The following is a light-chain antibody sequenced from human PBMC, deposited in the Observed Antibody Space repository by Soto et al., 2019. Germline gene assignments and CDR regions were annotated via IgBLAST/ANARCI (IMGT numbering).Light chain of an antibody. Sequence: EIVLTQSPGTLSLSPGERATLSCRASQSVTRNYLAWYQQKPGQAPRILIYGASSRATGIPDRFSGSGSGTDFTLTITRLEPEDFAVYYCQQYRGSPHAFGQGTKLEIK. V-gene: IGKV3-20*01. J-gene: IGKJ2*01. CDR1: QSVTRNY. CDR2: GAS. CDR3: QQYRGSPHA.